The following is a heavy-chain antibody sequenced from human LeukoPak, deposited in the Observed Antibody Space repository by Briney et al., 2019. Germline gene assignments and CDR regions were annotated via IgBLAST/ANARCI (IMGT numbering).Heavy chain of an antibody. J-gene: IGHJ4*02. V-gene: IGHV3-23*01. Sequence: GGSLRLSCAASGFTFSSYAMSWVRQAPGKGLEWVSAISGSGGSTYYADSVKGRFTVSRDSSKNTLYLQMNSLRAEDTAVYYCAKQPIVVVPAAIPRGYFDYWGQGTLVTVSS. D-gene: IGHD2-2*01. CDR1: GFTFSSYA. CDR3: AKQPIVVVPAAIPRGYFDY. CDR2: ISGSGGST.